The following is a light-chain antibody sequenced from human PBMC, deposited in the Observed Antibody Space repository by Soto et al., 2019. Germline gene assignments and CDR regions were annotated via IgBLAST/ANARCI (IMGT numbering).Light chain of an antibody. CDR2: KAT. V-gene: IGKV1-5*03. J-gene: IGKJ1*01. CDR1: QSISNW. CDR3: QRYNRNSRT. Sequence: DIQMTQSPSTLSASVGDRVTITCRASQSISNWLAWYQQKPGRAPKLLIYKATSLQSGVSSRFSGSASGTEFALTISSLQPDDFATYYCQRYNRNSRTFGQGTKVEIK.